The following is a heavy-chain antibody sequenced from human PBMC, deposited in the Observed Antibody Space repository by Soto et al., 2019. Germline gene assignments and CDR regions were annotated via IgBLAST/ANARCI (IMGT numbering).Heavy chain of an antibody. V-gene: IGHV4-30-4*01. D-gene: IGHD3-3*01. CDR3: AKRVTVFGPVSRFWLDP. CDR1: GASISSGDYY. J-gene: IGHJ5*02. CDR2: IYYSGIT. Sequence: QVRLQESGPGLVKPSQTLSLKCTVSGASISSGDYYWSWVRQPPGKGLEWIGYIYYSGITYFNPSLKSRFAISMETSKNQFFLTLSSVRAADTAVYFSAKRVTVFGPVSRFWLDPWGHGPLVTVSS.